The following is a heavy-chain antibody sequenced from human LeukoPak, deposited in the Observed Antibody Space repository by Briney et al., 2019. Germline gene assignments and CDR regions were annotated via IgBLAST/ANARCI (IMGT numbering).Heavy chain of an antibody. CDR2: FIPIFGTA. J-gene: IGHJ4*02. Sequence: GASVKVSCKASGGTFSSYAISWVRQAPGQGLQWMGRFIPIFGTANYAQKFQGRVTITTDESTSTAYMELSSLRSEDTAVYYCARPVREWELLVLDYWGQGTLVTVSS. CDR3: ARPVREWELLVLDY. D-gene: IGHD1-26*01. V-gene: IGHV1-69*05. CDR1: GGTFSSYA.